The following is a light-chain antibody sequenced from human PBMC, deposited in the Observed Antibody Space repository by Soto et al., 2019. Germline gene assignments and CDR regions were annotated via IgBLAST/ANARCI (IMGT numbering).Light chain of an antibody. V-gene: IGLV2-14*01. Sequence: QSVLTQPASVSGSPGQSITISCTGTSSDVGGYNYVSWYQQHPGKAPKLMIYEVSNRPSGVSNRFSGSKSGNTASLTISGLQAEDEAGYYCSSYTSSGTPYVFGTGTKVTVL. CDR1: SSDVGGYNY. J-gene: IGLJ1*01. CDR3: SSYTSSGTPYV. CDR2: EVS.